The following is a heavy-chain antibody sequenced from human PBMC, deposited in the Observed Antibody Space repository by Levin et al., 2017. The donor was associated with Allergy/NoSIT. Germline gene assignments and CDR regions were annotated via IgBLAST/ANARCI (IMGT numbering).Heavy chain of an antibody. J-gene: IGHJ4*02. Sequence: GESLKISCKASGYTFTGYYMHWVRQAPGQGLEWMGWINPNSGGTNYAQKFQGRVTMTRDTSISTAYMELSRLRSDDTAVYYCARVPRRGCSSTSCYVSVGYYFDYWGQGTLVTVSS. CDR2: INPNSGGT. D-gene: IGHD2-2*01. CDR3: ARVPRRGCSSTSCYVSVGYYFDY. CDR1: GYTFTGYY. V-gene: IGHV1-2*02.